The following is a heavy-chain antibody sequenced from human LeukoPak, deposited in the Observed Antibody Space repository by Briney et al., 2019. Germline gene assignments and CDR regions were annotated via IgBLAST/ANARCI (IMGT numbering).Heavy chain of an antibody. CDR1: GYTFTSFG. CDR3: ARDTVAGDIDY. CDR2: ISAYNGKT. V-gene: IGHV1-18*01. Sequence: ASVKVSCKASGYTFTSFGMSWVRQAPGQGLEWMGCISAYNGKTNYAQKLQGRVTMTADTSTSTAYVELRSLRSEDTAVYYCARDTVAGDIDYWGQGTLVTVSS. J-gene: IGHJ4*02. D-gene: IGHD6-19*01.